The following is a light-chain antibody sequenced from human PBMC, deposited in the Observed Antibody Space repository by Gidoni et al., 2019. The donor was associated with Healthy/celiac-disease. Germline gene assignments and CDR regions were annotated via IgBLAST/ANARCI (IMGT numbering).Light chain of an antibody. CDR2: DAS. V-gene: IGKV1-33*01. CDR3: RQYDNLLFT. J-gene: IGKJ3*01. Sequence: DIQMTQSPSSLSASVGDRVTITCQASQDISNYLNWYQQKPGKAPKLLIYDASNLETGVPSKFSGSGSGTDFTFTISSLQPKDIATNYCRQYDNLLFTFGPGTKVDIK. CDR1: QDISNY.